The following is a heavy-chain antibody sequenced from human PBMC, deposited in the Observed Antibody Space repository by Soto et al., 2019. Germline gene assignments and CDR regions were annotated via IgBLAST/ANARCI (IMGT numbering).Heavy chain of an antibody. Sequence: QVQLVESGGGVVQPGRSLRLSCAASGFTFNNFGMHWVRQAPGKGLEWVALVWNDGRHTYHADSGKGRLTISRDNSKNTLFLDMNSLRAEDTAGYYCAREEGDFGVELDMRRPLAYWGPDTLVTVSS. D-gene: IGHD3-3*01. J-gene: IGHJ4*02. CDR2: VWNDGRHT. CDR1: GFTFNNFG. CDR3: AREEGDFGVELDMRRPLAY. V-gene: IGHV3-33*01.